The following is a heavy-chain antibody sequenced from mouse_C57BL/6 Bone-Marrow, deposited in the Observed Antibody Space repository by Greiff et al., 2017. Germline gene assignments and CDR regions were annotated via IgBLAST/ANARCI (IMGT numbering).Heavy chain of an antibody. CDR3: TLIYYYVSSYVGGFAY. V-gene: IGHV14-4*01. Sequence: EVQLQQSGAELVRPGASVKLSCTASGFNIKDDYMHWVKQRPEQGLEWIGWIDPENGDTEYASKFQGKATITADTSSNTAYLQLSSLTSEDTAVYYCTLIYYYVSSYVGGFAYWGQGTLVTVSA. D-gene: IGHD1-1*01. CDR1: GFNIKDDY. J-gene: IGHJ3*01. CDR2: IDPENGDT.